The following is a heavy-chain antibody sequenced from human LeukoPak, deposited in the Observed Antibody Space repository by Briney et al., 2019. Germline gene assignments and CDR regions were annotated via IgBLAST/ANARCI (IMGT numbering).Heavy chain of an antibody. Sequence: PGGSLRLSCAASGFTFSSYWMSWVRQAPGKGLEWVANIKQDGSEKYYVDSVKGRFTISRDNAKNSLYLQMNSLRAEDTAVYYCARGGWIQLWPSEYWGQGTLVTVSS. CDR1: GFTFSSYW. D-gene: IGHD5-18*01. V-gene: IGHV3-7*01. CDR3: ARGGWIQLWPSEY. J-gene: IGHJ4*02. CDR2: IKQDGSEK.